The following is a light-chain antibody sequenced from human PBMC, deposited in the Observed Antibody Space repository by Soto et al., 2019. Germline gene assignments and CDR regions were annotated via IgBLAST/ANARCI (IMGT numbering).Light chain of an antibody. CDR2: TAS. V-gene: IGKV3D-15*01. Sequence: EIVLTQSPATLSVSPGERATLSCTASQGVNIDLVWYQQKPGQAPRLLMFTASARATGIPARFTGGGSETDFTLTISSPQPEDSAVYYCQQFNTWPFTFGPGTKVEIK. CDR3: QQFNTWPFT. J-gene: IGKJ3*01. CDR1: QGVNID.